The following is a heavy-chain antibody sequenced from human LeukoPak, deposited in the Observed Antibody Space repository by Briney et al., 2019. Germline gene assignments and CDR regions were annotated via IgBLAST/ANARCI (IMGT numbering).Heavy chain of an antibody. Sequence: GGSLRLSCAASGFTFSSYEMNWVRQAPGKGLEWVSYISSSGSTIYYADSVKGRFTISRDNAKNSLYLQMNSLRAEDTAVCYCASDWNSFDYWGQGTLVTVSS. J-gene: IGHJ4*02. V-gene: IGHV3-48*03. D-gene: IGHD1-7*01. CDR2: ISSSGSTI. CDR3: ASDWNSFDY. CDR1: GFTFSSYE.